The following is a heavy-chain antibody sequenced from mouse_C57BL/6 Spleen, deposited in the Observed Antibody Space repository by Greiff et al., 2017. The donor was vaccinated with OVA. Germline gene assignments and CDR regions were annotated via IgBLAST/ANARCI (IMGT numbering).Heavy chain of an antibody. D-gene: IGHD2-3*01. V-gene: IGHV5-4*03. J-gene: IGHJ2*01. CDR3: ARRGGFYDGYYFDY. Sequence: EVKVVESGGGLVKPGGSLKLSCAASGFTFSSYAMSWVRQTPEKRLEWVATISDGGSYTYYPDNVQGRFTISRDNAKNNLYLQMSRLKSEDTAVYYCARRGGFYDGYYFDYWGKGTTLTVSS. CDR2: ISDGGSYT. CDR1: GFTFSSYA.